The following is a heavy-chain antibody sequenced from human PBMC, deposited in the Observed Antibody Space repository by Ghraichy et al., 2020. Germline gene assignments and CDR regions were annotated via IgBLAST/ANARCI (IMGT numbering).Heavy chain of an antibody. J-gene: IGHJ6*02. CDR3: AREPLSSWYGRNYYYGMDV. V-gene: IGHV1-18*01. Sequence: ASVKVSCKASGYTFTSYGISWVRQAPGQGLEWMGWISAYNGNTNYAQKLQGRVTMTTDTSTSTAYMELRSLRSDDTAVYYCAREPLSSWYGRNYYYGMDVWGQGTTVTVSS. D-gene: IGHD6-13*01. CDR1: GYTFTSYG. CDR2: ISAYNGNT.